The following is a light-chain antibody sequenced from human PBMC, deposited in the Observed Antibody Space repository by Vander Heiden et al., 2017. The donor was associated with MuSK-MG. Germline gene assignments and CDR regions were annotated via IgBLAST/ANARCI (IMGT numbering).Light chain of an antibody. J-gene: IGKJ3*01. V-gene: IGKV3-11*01. CDR2: DAS. CDR1: QSVSS. CDR3: QQRSNWGFT. Sequence: EIVLTQSPATLSLSPGERATLSCRASQSVSSQAPRLLIYDASNRATGIPARFSGSGSGTDFTLTISSLEPEDFAVYYCQQRSNWGFTFGPGTKVDIK.